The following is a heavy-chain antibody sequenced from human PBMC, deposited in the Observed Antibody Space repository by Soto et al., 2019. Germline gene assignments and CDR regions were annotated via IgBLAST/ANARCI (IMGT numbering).Heavy chain of an antibody. V-gene: IGHV3-30*18. J-gene: IGHJ4*02. Sequence: PGGSLRLSCAASGFTFSSYGMHWVRQAPGKGLEWVAVISYDGSNKYYADSVKGRFTISRDNSKNTLYLQMNSLRAEDTAVYYCAKERATSIAAAGTFDYWGQGTLVTVSS. CDR1: GFTFSSYG. D-gene: IGHD6-13*01. CDR2: ISYDGSNK. CDR3: AKERATSIAAAGTFDY.